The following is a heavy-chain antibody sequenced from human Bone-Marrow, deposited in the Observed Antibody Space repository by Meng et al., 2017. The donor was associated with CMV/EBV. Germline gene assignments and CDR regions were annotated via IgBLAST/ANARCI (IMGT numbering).Heavy chain of an antibody. CDR1: GFTVSSNY. V-gene: IGHV3-53*01. CDR2: IYSGGST. Sequence: SCAASGFTVSSNYMSWVRQAPGKGLEWVSIIYSGGSTYYADSVKGRFTISRDNSKNTLYLQMNSLRAEDTAVYYCAREGYSGYDFSYWGQGTLVTVSS. J-gene: IGHJ4*02. D-gene: IGHD5-12*01. CDR3: AREGYSGYDFSY.